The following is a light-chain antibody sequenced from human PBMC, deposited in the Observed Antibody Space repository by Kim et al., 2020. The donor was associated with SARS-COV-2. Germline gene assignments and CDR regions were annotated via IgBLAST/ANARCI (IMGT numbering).Light chain of an antibody. J-gene: IGLJ3*02. V-gene: IGLV10-54*01. CDR3: SAWDSSLSAWV. Sequence: QNATLTCPGNSNNVGNEGAAWRQQQQDHPPAPLSYRSNNRPSGISERLSASRSGNTASLTITGHQPEDEAGYYCSAWDSSLSAWVFGGGTQLTVL. CDR1: SNNVGNEG. CDR2: RSN.